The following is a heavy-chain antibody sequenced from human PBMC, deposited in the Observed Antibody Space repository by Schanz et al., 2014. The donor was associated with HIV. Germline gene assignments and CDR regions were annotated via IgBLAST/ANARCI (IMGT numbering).Heavy chain of an antibody. V-gene: IGHV3-23*01. J-gene: IGHJ4*02. CDR1: GFNFNNYA. CDR2: ISESGGRT. D-gene: IGHD3-22*01. CDR3: AKPEYDSRGSSQSHFDY. Sequence: QLLESGGGLVQPGGSLRLSCAASGFNFNNYAMTWVRQAPGKGLEWVSSISESGGRTYYADSVNGRFTISRDNSKNTLYLQMTTLRIDDTAVYYCAKPEYDSRGSSQSHFDYWGQGTLVTVSS.